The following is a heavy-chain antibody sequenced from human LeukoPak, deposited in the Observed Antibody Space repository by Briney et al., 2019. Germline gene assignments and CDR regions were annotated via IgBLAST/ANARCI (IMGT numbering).Heavy chain of an antibody. D-gene: IGHD1-26*01. J-gene: IGHJ4*02. CDR3: ARRGGSGRAFDY. CDR1: GASISGGTYY. CDR2: IYYTGST. Sequence: SGTLSLTCSVSGASISGGTYYWGWIRQPPGKGLEWIGSIYYTGSTYDNPSLKSRVTISVDTSKNQFSLKPSSVTAADTAVYYCARRGGSGRAFDYWGQGTLVTVSS. V-gene: IGHV4-39*01.